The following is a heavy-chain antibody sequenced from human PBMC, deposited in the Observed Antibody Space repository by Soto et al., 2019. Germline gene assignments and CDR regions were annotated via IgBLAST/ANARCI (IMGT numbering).Heavy chain of an antibody. CDR1: GFTFSSYA. CDR2: ISYDGSNK. CDR3: ASTRYSPYAFDI. V-gene: IGHV3-30-3*01. J-gene: IGHJ3*02. D-gene: IGHD5-12*01. Sequence: QVQLVESGGGVVQPGRSLRLSCAASGFTFSSYAMHWVRQAPGKGLEWVAVISYDGSNKYYADSVKGRFTISRDNSKNTRYPQMNSLRAEATAVYYCASTRYSPYAFDIWGQGTMVTVSS.